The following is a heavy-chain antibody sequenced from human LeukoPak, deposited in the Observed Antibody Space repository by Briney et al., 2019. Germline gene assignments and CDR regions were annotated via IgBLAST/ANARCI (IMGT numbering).Heavy chain of an antibody. V-gene: IGHV4-39*01. Sequence: PSETLSLTCTVSGGSISSSSYYWGWIRQPPGKGLEWIGSIYYSGCTYYNPSLKSRVTISVDTSKNQFSLKLSSVTAADTAVYYCARHRWTTMIGTHLLDPWGQGTLVTVSS. CDR1: GGSISSSSYY. D-gene: IGHD3-22*01. CDR2: IYYSGCT. CDR3: ARHRWTTMIGTHLLDP. J-gene: IGHJ5*02.